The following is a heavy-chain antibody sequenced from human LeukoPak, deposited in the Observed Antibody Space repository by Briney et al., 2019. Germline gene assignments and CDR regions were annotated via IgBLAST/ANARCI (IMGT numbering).Heavy chain of an antibody. CDR3: ARDRVHDSDY. Sequence: SETLSLTCTVSGGSISPYFWSWIRQPAGKGLEYLGRISSTGDTNYNPSLRSRVTMSVDTSKNQFSLNLRSVTAADTAVYYCARDRVHDSDYWGQGILVIVSS. CDR2: ISSTGDT. J-gene: IGHJ4*02. V-gene: IGHV4-4*07. D-gene: IGHD2-21*02. CDR1: GGSISPYF.